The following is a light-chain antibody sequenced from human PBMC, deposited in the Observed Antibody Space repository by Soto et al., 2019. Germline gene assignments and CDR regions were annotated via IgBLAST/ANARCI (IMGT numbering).Light chain of an antibody. Sequence: EIVLTQSPGTLSLSPGERATLSCRASQSVSSSYLAWYQQKPGQAPRLLIYGASRRAAGIPDRFSGSGAGTDLTLTISRLEPEDVEIYYCQQYSQSPITFGQGTRLEIK. J-gene: IGKJ5*01. CDR3: QQYSQSPIT. CDR1: QSVSSSY. V-gene: IGKV3-20*01. CDR2: GAS.